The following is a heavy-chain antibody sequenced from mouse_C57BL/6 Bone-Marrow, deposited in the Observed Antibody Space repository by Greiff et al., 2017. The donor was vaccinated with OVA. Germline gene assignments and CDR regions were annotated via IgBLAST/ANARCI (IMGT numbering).Heavy chain of an antibody. J-gene: IGHJ2*01. CDR3: ARDYYGSSYGY. D-gene: IGHD1-1*01. Sequence: VQLQQSGAELARPGASVKLSCKASGYTFTSYGISWVKQRTGQGLVWIGEIYPRSGNTYYNEKFKGKATLTADKSSSTAYMELRSLTSEDSAVYFCARDYYGSSYGYWGQGTTLTVSS. CDR2: IYPRSGNT. V-gene: IGHV1-81*01. CDR1: GYTFTSYG.